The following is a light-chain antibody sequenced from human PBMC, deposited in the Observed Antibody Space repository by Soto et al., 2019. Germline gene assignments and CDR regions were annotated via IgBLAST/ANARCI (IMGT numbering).Light chain of an antibody. CDR3: QQGHNWPLT. CDR1: QSINSE. J-gene: IGKJ2*01. V-gene: IGKV3-15*01. CDR2: GAS. Sequence: EIVMTQSPATLSLSPGERAALSCRASQSINSELAWYQQKPGQPPRLLIYGASTRATGVPARFTVSESGSEFTLTNSGLQSEDFADYYCQQGHNWPLTFGQGTRLE.